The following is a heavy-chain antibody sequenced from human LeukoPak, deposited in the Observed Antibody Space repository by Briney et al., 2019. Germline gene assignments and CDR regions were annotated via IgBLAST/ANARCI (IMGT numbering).Heavy chain of an antibody. Sequence: SETLSLTCTVSGVSINSSSYYWGWIRQPPGKGLEWIGSIFYSGNTYDNPSLKSRVTISVDTSKNQFSLKLNPVTAADTAVYYCARHRSKWLQSSFDYWGQGTLVTVSS. D-gene: IGHD5-24*01. V-gene: IGHV4-39*01. CDR3: ARHRSKWLQSSFDY. J-gene: IGHJ4*02. CDR1: GVSINSSSYY. CDR2: IFYSGNT.